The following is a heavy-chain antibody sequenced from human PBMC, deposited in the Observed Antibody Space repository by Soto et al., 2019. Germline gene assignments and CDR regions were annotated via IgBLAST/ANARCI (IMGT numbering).Heavy chain of an antibody. D-gene: IGHD6-19*01. CDR1: GYTFTSYA. J-gene: IGHJ4*02. CDR3: ARAEYSSGWYGY. Sequence: ASVKVSCKASGYTFTSYAMHWVRQAPGQRLEWMGWINAGNGNTKYSQKFQGRDTITRDPSASTAYMELSSLRSEDTAVYYCARAEYSSGWYGYWGQGTLVTVSS. V-gene: IGHV1-3*01. CDR2: INAGNGNT.